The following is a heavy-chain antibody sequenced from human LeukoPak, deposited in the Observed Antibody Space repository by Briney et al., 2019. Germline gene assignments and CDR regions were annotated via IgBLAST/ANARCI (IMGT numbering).Heavy chain of an antibody. Sequence: ASVKVSCKASGCTFTSYAMHWVRQAPGQRLEWMGWINAGNGNTKYSQKFQGRVTITRDTSASTAYMELSSLRSEDTAVYYCTLMVRGGGMDVWGQGTTVTVSS. CDR3: TLMVRGGGMDV. D-gene: IGHD3-10*01. V-gene: IGHV1-3*01. CDR2: INAGNGNT. CDR1: GCTFTSYA. J-gene: IGHJ6*02.